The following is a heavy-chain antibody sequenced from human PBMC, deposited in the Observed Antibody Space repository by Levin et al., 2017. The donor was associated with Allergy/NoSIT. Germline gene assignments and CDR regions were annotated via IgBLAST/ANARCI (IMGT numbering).Heavy chain of an antibody. J-gene: IGHJ6*03. V-gene: IGHV1-69*13. CDR1: GGTFSSYT. Sequence: GASVKVSCKASGGTFSSYTINWMRQAPGQGLEWMGGFIPIFGTANYAQKFQGRVTITADESTSTAYMELSSLRSEDTAVYYCARDARLLAYHYYYMDVWGKGTTVTVSS. CDR2: FIPIFGTA. CDR3: ARDARLLAYHYYYMDV. D-gene: IGHD3-3*02.